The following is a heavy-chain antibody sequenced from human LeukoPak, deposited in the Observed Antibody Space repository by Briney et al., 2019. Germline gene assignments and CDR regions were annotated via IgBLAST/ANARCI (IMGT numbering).Heavy chain of an antibody. Sequence: PGGSLRLSCAASGFAFSSDAMTWVRQTPGKGLEWVSTINISGDRRNYADSVKGRFTISRDNSRNTLCLQVNSLRVEDTAIYYCTKDVSNFIGASDAWGQGTMVTVSS. J-gene: IGHJ3*01. CDR1: GFAFSSDA. V-gene: IGHV3-23*01. CDR2: INISGDRR. D-gene: IGHD2-8*01. CDR3: TKDVSNFIGASDA.